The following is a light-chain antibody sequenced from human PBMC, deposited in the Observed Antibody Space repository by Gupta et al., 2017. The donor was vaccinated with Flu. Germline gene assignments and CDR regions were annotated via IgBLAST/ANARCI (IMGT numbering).Light chain of an antibody. J-gene: IGLJ3*02. Sequence: SVTISCTGTSSDVGGYNYVSWYQQHPGRAPKLMIYEVNKRPSGVPDRFSGSKSGNTASLTVSGLQAEDEADYYCSSYAGSNDFGVFGGGT. CDR3: SSYAGSNDFGV. CDR1: SSDVGGYNY. V-gene: IGLV2-8*01. CDR2: EVN.